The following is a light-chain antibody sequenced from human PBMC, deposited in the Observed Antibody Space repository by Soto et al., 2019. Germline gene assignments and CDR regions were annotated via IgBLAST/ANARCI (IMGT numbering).Light chain of an antibody. CDR2: GAS. V-gene: IGKV1-5*01. CDR1: QPISSW. CDR3: QQYENYWT. J-gene: IGKJ1*01. Sequence: DIQMTQSPPTLSASVGDRVTITCRASQPISSWLAWYHQKPGKAPKLLIYGASNLESGVPSRFSGSGSGTEFTLTISSLHPEDFGIYYCQQYENYWTFGQGTKVEIK.